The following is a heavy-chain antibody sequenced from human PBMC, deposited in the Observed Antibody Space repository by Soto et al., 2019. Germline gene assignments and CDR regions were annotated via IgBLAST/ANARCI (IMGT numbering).Heavy chain of an antibody. CDR1: GGTFSSYA. CDR2: IIPIFGTA. D-gene: IGHD2-21*02. J-gene: IGHJ5*02. CDR3: ARDLAYCGGDCLYNWFDP. Sequence: QVQLVQSGAEVKKPGSSVKVSCKASGGTFSSYAISWVRQAPGQGLEWMGGIIPIFGTANYAQKFQVSVTTTADDSPSTGYMGRSSLRSEDTAVYYCARDLAYCGGDCLYNWFDPWGQGTLVTVSS. V-gene: IGHV1-69*12.